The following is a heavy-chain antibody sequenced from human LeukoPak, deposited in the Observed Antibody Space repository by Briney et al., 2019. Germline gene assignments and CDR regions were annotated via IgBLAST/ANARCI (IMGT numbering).Heavy chain of an antibody. Sequence: ASVKVSCKASGYTFTDYYMHWVRQAPGQGFEWMGWINPNSGGTNYAQRFQGRVTMTRDTSISTAYMELSRLRSDDTAVYYCARFLAGYGDYRYYFDFWGQGTLVIISS. CDR3: ARFLAGYGDYRYYFDF. J-gene: IGHJ4*02. CDR2: INPNSGGT. CDR1: GYTFTDYY. D-gene: IGHD4-17*01. V-gene: IGHV1-2*02.